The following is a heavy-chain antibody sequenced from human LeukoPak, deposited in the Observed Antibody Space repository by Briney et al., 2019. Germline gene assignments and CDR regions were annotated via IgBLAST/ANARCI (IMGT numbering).Heavy chain of an antibody. D-gene: IGHD6-13*01. CDR3: AISGFSYSSSWAYFDC. CDR2: IYYSGST. J-gene: IGHJ4*02. CDR1: GGSISSYY. Sequence: SETLSLTCTVSGGSISSYYWSWIRQPPGKGLEWIGYIYYSGSTNYNPSLKSRVTISVDTSKNQFSLKLSSVTAADTAVYYCAISGFSYSSSWAYFDCWGQGTLVTVSS. V-gene: IGHV4-59*01.